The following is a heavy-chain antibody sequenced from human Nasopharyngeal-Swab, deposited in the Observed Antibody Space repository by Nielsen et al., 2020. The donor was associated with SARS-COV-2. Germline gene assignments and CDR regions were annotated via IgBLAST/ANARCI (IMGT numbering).Heavy chain of an antibody. CDR3: ARTPTLLREIKTRKYYFDY. CDR2: INDRGSG. Sequence: GSLRLSCVVFGGTLNGFHWKWIRQTPGKGLEWIGEINDRGSGNYNPSLRSRVTISAGTSNIQFSLKLNSVTAADTAVYYCARTPTLLREIKTRKYYFDYWGQGTLVTVSS. V-gene: IGHV4-34*01. J-gene: IGHJ4*02. CDR1: GGTLNGFH. D-gene: IGHD3-10*01.